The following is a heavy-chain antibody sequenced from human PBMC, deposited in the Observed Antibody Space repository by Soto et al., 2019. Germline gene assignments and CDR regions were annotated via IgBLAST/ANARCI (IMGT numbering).Heavy chain of an antibody. CDR2: ISAYNGNT. Sequence: ASVKVSCKASGYTFTSYGISWVRQAPGQGLEWMGWISAYNGNTNYAQKLQGRVTMTTDTSTSTAYMELRSLRSDDTAVYYCARGLQLRYHYYRLDVWGQGTTVTVSS. D-gene: IGHD5-18*01. CDR3: ARGLQLRYHYYRLDV. CDR1: GYTFTSYG. J-gene: IGHJ6*02. V-gene: IGHV1-18*01.